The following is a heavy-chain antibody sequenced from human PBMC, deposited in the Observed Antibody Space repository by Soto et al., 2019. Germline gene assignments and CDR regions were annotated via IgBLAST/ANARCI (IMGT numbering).Heavy chain of an antibody. J-gene: IGHJ6*02. CDR1: GFTFSSYS. CDR3: ARDSIRYSSGGMDV. CDR2: ISSSSSYI. V-gene: IGHV3-21*01. Sequence: GGSLRLSCAASGFTFSSYSMNWVRQAPGKGLEWVSSISSSSSYIYYADSVKGRFTISRDNAKNSLYLQMNSLRAEDTAVYYCARDSIRYSSGGMDVWGQGTTVTVSS. D-gene: IGHD6-19*01.